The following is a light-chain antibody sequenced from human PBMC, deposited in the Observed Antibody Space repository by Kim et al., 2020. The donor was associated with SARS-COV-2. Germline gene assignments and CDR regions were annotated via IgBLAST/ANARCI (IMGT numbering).Light chain of an antibody. CDR2: GKH. Sequence: ALGQTVRLTCQGDSLRNYYASWYQQKPGQAPILVIYGKHNRPSGTPDRFSGSSSGNTASLTITGAQAEDEADYYCASRDSGRNHVVFGGGTQLTVL. J-gene: IGLJ3*02. CDR1: SLRNYY. V-gene: IGLV3-19*01. CDR3: ASRDSGRNHVV.